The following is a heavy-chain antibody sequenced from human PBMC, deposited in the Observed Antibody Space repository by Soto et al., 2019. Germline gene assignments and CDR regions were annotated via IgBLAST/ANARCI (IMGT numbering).Heavy chain of an antibody. J-gene: IGHJ4*02. CDR2: TYYRSKWYN. Sequence: SQTLSLTCAISGDSVSSNSASWNLIRQSPSRGVEWLGRTYYRSKWYNDYAVSVKSRITINPDTSKNQFSLQLNSVTPEDTTVYYCARFSGWSYFDYWGQGTLVTVYS. CDR1: GDSVSSNSAS. V-gene: IGHV6-1*01. CDR3: ARFSGWSYFDY. D-gene: IGHD6-19*01.